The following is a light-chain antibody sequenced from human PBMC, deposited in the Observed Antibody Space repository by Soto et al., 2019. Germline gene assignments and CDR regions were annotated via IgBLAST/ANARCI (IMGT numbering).Light chain of an antibody. Sequence: EVVMTQSPATLSASPGERVTLSCRASQSVSSNYVAWFHQKPGQAPRLLIYGASSRATGVPDRFSASGSGTDFTLTISRLEPEDFAVYYCQQYGSSGTFGQGTKVDIK. V-gene: IGKV3-20*01. CDR3: QQYGSSGT. J-gene: IGKJ1*01. CDR2: GAS. CDR1: QSVSSNY.